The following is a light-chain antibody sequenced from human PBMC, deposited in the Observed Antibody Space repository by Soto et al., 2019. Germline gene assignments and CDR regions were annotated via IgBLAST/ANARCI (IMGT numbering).Light chain of an antibody. CDR1: QSVSNNY. J-gene: IGKJ1*01. V-gene: IGKV3-20*01. CDR2: GAS. Sequence: FVLTQSPCTLSLSPGERATLSCSASQSVSNNYLAWYQQKPGQAPRLLIYGASNRATGIPDRFSGSGSGTDFTLTISRLEPEDFAVYYCQQYGSSGTFGQGTKVDIK. CDR3: QQYGSSGT.